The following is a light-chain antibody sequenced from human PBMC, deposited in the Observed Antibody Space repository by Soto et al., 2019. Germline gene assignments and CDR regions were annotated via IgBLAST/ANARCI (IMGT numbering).Light chain of an antibody. V-gene: IGLV2-23*01. Sequence: QSVLAQPASVSGSPGQSITISCTGTSSDVGSYNLVSWYQQHPGKAPKLMIYEGSKRPSGVSNRFPGSKSGNTASLTISGLQAEDEADYYCCSYAGSSTSLYVFGAGTKVTVL. J-gene: IGLJ1*01. CDR3: CSYAGSSTSLYV. CDR1: SSDVGSYNL. CDR2: EGS.